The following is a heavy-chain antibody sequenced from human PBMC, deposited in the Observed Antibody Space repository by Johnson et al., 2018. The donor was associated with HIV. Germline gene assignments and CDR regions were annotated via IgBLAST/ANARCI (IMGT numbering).Heavy chain of an antibody. V-gene: IGHV3-30*19. Sequence: QVQLVESGGGVVQPGRSRRISCGAFVYNVSTYGMHWVRQAPGKGLEWVAVISYDGSNKYYADSVKGRFTISRDNAKNSLYLQMNSLRAEDTAVYYCARPGIAVAAAPDDDAFDIWGQGTMVTVSS. D-gene: IGHD6-19*01. CDR2: ISYDGSNK. J-gene: IGHJ3*02. CDR3: ARPGIAVAAAPDDDAFDI. CDR1: VYNVSTYG.